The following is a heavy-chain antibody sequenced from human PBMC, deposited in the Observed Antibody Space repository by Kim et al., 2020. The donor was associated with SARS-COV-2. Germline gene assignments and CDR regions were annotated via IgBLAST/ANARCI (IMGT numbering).Heavy chain of an antibody. J-gene: IGHJ4*01. V-gene: IGHV3-30*18. D-gene: IGHD6-19*01. CDR1: GITFSSYG. CDR2: ISYDGSNK. CDR3: AKDRKLGHGGGWYYDY. Sequence: GGSLRLSCAASGITFSSYGMHGVRQAPGKGLEWVAVISYDGSNKNYADSVKGRFTISRDNSKNTLYLQMNSLRDEDTAVYYCAKDRKLGHGGGWYYDY.